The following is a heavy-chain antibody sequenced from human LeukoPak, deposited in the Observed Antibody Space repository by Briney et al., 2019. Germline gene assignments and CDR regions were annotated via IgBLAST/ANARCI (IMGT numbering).Heavy chain of an antibody. D-gene: IGHD5-18*01. CDR3: ARDLGGSYGYGDFDY. J-gene: IGHJ4*02. CDR2: IKQDGSEK. V-gene: IGHV3-7*03. Sequence: GGSLRLSCAASGFTFSSYWMSWVRQATGKGLEWVANIKQDGSEKYYVDSVKGRFTISRDNAKNSLYLQMNSLRAEDTAVYYCARDLGGSYGYGDFDYWGQGTLVTVSS. CDR1: GFTFSSYW.